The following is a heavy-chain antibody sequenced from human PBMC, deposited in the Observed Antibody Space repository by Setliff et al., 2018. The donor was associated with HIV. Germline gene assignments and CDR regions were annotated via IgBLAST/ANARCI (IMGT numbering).Heavy chain of an antibody. V-gene: IGHV1-18*01. Sequence: ASVKVSCKASGYTFTSYGISWVRQAPGQGLEWMGWISAYNGNTNYAQKFQGRVTLTMDTSTSTFYMELSSLRFEDTAVYYCARAPPSGKARPYYFDYWGQGTLVTVSS. D-gene: IGHD6-13*01. CDR3: ARAPPSGKARPYYFDY. J-gene: IGHJ4*02. CDR2: ISAYNGNT. CDR1: GYTFTSYG.